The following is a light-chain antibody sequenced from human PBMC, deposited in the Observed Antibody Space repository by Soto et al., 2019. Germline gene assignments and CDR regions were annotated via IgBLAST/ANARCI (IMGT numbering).Light chain of an antibody. V-gene: IGLV2-11*01. J-gene: IGLJ1*01. CDR2: DVS. CDR1: SSDVGGYNY. Sequence: QSALTQPRSVSGSPGQSVTISCTGTSSDVGGYNYVSWYQQHPGKAPKLMIYDVSKRPSGVPDRFSGSKSGNTASLTISGLQAEDEGDYSCSPYAGSYTHYVFGTGTKLTAL. CDR3: SPYAGSYTHYV.